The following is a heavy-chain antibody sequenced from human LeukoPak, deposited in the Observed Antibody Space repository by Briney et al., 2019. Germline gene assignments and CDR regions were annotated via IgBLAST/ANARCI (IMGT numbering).Heavy chain of an antibody. V-gene: IGHV3-23*01. CDR1: GFTFSSYA. Sequence: TGGSLRLSRAASGFTFSSYAMSWVRQAPGKGLEWVSAISGSGGSTYYADSVKGRFTISRDNSKNTLYLQMNSLRAEDTAVYYCAKARSAVRGVIGYFDYWGQGTLVTVSS. CDR2: ISGSGGST. J-gene: IGHJ4*02. D-gene: IGHD3-10*01. CDR3: AKARSAVRGVIGYFDY.